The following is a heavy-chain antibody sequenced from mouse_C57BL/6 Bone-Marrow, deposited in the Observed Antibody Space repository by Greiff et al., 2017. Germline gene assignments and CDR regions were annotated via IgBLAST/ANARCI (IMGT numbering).Heavy chain of an antibody. V-gene: IGHV1-15*01. J-gene: IGHJ4*01. CDR3: TRAYYYYAMDY. CDR2: IDPEAGGT. Sequence: QVQLKESGAELVRPGASVTLSCKASGYTFTDYEMHWVKQTPVHGLEWIGAIDPEAGGTAYNQKFKGKAILTADKSSSTAYMELRSLTSEDSAVYYCTRAYYYYAMDYCGQGTSVTVTS. CDR1: GYTFTDYE. D-gene: IGHD1-1*01.